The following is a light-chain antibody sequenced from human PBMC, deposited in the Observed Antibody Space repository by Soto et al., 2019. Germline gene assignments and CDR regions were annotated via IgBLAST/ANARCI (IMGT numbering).Light chain of an antibody. J-gene: IGLJ1*01. CDR3: GSFAGNNYV. CDR2: EVN. V-gene: IGLV2-8*01. Sequence: QSVLTQPPSASGSPGQSVTLSCAGTSSDVGGYNYVSWYQQHPGKAPKLMIYEVNKRPSGVPDRFSGSKSGNTASLTVSGLQAEDEADYYCGSFAGNNYVFGTGTKVTAL. CDR1: SSDVGGYNY.